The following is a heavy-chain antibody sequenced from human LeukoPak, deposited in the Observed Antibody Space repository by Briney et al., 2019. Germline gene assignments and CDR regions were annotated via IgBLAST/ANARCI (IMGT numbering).Heavy chain of an antibody. V-gene: IGHV4-59*01. Sequence: SETLSLTCTVSGGSISSYYWSWIRQPPGKGLEWIGYIYYSGSTNYNPSLKSRVTISVDTSKNQFSLKLSSVTAADTAVYYRARDLRDYVWGSYLDVWGKGTTVTVSS. CDR1: GGSISSYY. J-gene: IGHJ6*03. CDR3: ARDLRDYVWGSYLDV. CDR2: IYYSGST. D-gene: IGHD3-16*01.